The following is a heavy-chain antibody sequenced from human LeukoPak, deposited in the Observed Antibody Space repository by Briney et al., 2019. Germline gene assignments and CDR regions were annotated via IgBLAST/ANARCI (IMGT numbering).Heavy chain of an antibody. Sequence: GGSLRLSCAASGFTFYNYWMSWVHQAPGKGLEWVANIKRDGSEKFYVDSVKGRFTISRDNAKNSLYLQMNSLTAEDTAVYYCARDGRGGLYYDLAYWGQGTLVTVSS. J-gene: IGHJ4*02. D-gene: IGHD3-3*01. CDR2: IKRDGSEK. V-gene: IGHV3-7*01. CDR3: ARDGRGGLYYDLAY. CDR1: GFTFYNYW.